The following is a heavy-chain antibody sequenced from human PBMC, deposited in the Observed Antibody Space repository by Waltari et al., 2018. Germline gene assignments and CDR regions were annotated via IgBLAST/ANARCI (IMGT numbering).Heavy chain of an antibody. CDR1: GGSISSSSYY. CDR3: ARHGGIAVAGNFDY. V-gene: IGHV4-39*01. D-gene: IGHD6-19*01. CDR2: IYYSGCT. J-gene: IGHJ4*02. Sequence: QLQLQESGPGLVKPSETLSLTCTVSGGSISSSSYYWGWIRQPPGKGLEWIGSIYYSGCTYYNPALKSRVTISVDTSKNQFSLKLSSVTAADTAVYYCARHGGIAVAGNFDYWGQGTLVTVSS.